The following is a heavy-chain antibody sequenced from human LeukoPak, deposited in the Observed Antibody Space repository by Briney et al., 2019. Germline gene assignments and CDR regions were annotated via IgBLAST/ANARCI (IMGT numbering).Heavy chain of an antibody. V-gene: IGHV3-23*01. CDR1: GFIFSSYT. D-gene: IGHD4-17*01. J-gene: IGHJ4*02. CDR3: AKDSPSAPVTSV. CDR2: ISGSGDNS. Sequence: GGSLRLSCTASGFIFSSYTMSWVRQAPGRGLEWVSTISGSGDNSYYADSVKGRFTISRDNSKNTLYLQMNSLRVEDTAIFYCAKDSPSAPVTSVWGQGTLVTVSS.